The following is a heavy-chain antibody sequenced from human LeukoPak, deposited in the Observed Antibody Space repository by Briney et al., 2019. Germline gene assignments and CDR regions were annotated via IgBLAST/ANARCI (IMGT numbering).Heavy chain of an antibody. J-gene: IGHJ4*02. CDR2: INPSGGST. V-gene: IGHV1-46*01. Sequence: ASVKVSCKASGYTFTTYYIHWVRQAPGQGLEWMGVINPSGGSTSSPQKFQGRVTMTRDMSTSTVYMELSSLRSEDTAVYYCTRQGGSSGLNFDYWGQGILVTVSS. CDR1: GYTFTTYY. D-gene: IGHD6-19*01. CDR3: TRQGGSSGLNFDY.